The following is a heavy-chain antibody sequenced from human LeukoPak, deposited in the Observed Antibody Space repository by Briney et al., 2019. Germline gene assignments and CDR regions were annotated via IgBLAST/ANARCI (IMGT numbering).Heavy chain of an antibody. Sequence: GGSLRRSCAASGFTFYDYAMHWLRQAPGRGLVGGSGLSGNSGSIGYADSVKGRFTISRDNAKNSLYLQMNSLRAEDMALYYCAKDIDSGFSGTPGYFDYWGQGTLVTVSS. CDR3: AKDIDSGFSGTPGYFDY. V-gene: IGHV3-9*03. D-gene: IGHD2-15*01. CDR2: LSGNSGSI. J-gene: IGHJ4*02. CDR1: GFTFYDYA.